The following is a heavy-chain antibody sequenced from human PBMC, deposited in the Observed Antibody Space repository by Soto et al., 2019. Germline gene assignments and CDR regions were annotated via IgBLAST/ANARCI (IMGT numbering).Heavy chain of an antibody. CDR1: GFTFSSYG. CDR2: ISYDGSNK. V-gene: IGHV3-30*18. D-gene: IGHD6-13*01. J-gene: IGHJ4*02. Sequence: GGSLRLSCAASGFTFSSYGMHWVRQAPGKGLEWVAVISYDGSNKYYADSVKGRFTISRDNSKNTLYLQMNSLRAEDTAVYYCAKQSIAAAGTGGSFDYWGQGTLVTVSS. CDR3: AKQSIAAAGTGGSFDY.